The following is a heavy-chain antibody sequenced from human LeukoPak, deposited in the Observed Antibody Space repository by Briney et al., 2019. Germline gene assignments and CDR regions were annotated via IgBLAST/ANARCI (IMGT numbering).Heavy chain of an antibody. Sequence: PGGSLRLSCAASGFGFSSYAMRWVRQAPGKGLEWVAFIRHDGSHHYHGDSVKGRFTISRDNSKNTLYLEMTSLRPEDTAVYYCAKVRLLGALDDAFDVWGQGTMVTV. CDR1: GFGFSSYA. J-gene: IGHJ3*01. CDR2: IRHDGSHH. D-gene: IGHD3-16*01. CDR3: AKVRLLGALDDAFDV. V-gene: IGHV3-30*02.